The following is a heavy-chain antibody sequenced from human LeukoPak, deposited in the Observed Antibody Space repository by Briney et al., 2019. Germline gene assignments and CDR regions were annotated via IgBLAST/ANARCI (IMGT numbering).Heavy chain of an antibody. CDR3: AREEGTYYALWSVHQGRVKARWFDP. V-gene: IGHV1-46*01. CDR2: INPSGGST. D-gene: IGHD3-3*01. Sequence: ASVKVSCKASGYTFTSYAMNWVRQAPGQGLEWMGKINPSGGSTDYAQKFQGRVTVTRDTSTSTVYMELRRLTSEDTAVYYCAREEGTYYALWSVHQGRVKARWFDPWGQGTLVTVSS. CDR1: GYTFTSYA. J-gene: IGHJ5*02.